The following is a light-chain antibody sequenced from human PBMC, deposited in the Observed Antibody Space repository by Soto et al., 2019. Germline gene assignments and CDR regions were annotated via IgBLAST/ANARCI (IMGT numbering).Light chain of an antibody. J-gene: IGKJ4*01. CDR1: QSVSSNY. CDR2: GIS. Sequence: EIVLTQSPGTLSLSPGERATLSCRASQSVSSNYFAWYQQRPGQAPRLLIYGISSRATGIPDRFSGSGSGTEFNITISSLQSEDFAVYYCQQYNNWPRATFGGGTKVDIK. CDR3: QQYNNWPRAT. V-gene: IGKV3-20*01.